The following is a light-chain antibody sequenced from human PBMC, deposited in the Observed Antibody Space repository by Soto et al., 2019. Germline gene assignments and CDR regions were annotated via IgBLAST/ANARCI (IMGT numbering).Light chain of an antibody. V-gene: IGKV3-20*01. J-gene: IGKJ1*01. CDR3: QQYGSSHLT. CDR2: GAS. CDR1: ESVSSTY. Sequence: EIVLTQSPGTLSLSPGERATLSCRASESVSSTYLAWYQQKPGQAPRLLIYGASSRATGIPDRFSGSGSGTDFTLTISRLEPEDYAVYDCQQYGSSHLTFGQGTKVEIK.